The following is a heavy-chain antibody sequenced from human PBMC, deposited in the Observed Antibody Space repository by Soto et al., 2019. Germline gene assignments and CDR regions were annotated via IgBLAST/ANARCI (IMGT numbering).Heavy chain of an antibody. V-gene: IGHV1-69*06. CDR2: IIPIFGTA. D-gene: IGHD3-22*01. Sequence: ASVKVSCKASGGTFSSYAISWVRQAPGQGLEWMGGIIPIFGTANYAQKFQGRVTITADKSTSTAYMELSSLRSEDTAVYYCARDLTYYYDIRANHFDYWGQGTRVTVAS. CDR3: ARDLTYYYDIRANHFDY. CDR1: GGTFSSYA. J-gene: IGHJ4*02.